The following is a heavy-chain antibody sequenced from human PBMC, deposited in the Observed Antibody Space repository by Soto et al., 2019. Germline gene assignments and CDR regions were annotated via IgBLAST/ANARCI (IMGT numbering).Heavy chain of an antibody. CDR3: AKDLSAGYSSSWSHREFDY. CDR2: ISGSGGST. J-gene: IGHJ4*02. CDR1: GFTFSSYA. Sequence: GGSLRLSCAASGFTFSSYAMSWVRQAPGKGLEWVSAISGSGGSTYYADSVKGRFTISRDNSKNTRYLQMNSLRAEDTAVYYCAKDLSAGYSSSWSHREFDYWGQGTLVTVSS. D-gene: IGHD6-13*01. V-gene: IGHV3-23*01.